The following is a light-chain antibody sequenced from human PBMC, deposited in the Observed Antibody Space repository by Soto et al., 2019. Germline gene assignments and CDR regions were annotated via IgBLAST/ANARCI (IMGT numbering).Light chain of an antibody. J-gene: IGLJ1*01. V-gene: IGLV2-14*01. CDR1: SSDVGGYKY. CDR3: SSYSRSTAYV. Sequence: QSALTQPASVSGSPGQSITLSCTGTSSDVGGYKYVSWHQLHPGKAPKLIIYEVSNRPSGVSNRFSGSKSGNTASLTISGLQAEDEADYYCSSYSRSTAYVFGTGTKVTVL. CDR2: EVS.